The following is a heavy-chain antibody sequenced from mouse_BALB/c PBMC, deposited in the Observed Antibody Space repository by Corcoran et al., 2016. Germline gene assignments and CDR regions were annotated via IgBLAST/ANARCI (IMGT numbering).Heavy chain of an antibody. J-gene: IGHJ1*01. CDR3: ARWYYYGSSSYWYFDV. CDR1: GYTFTNYG. CDR2: INTYTGEP. V-gene: IGHV9-1*02. Sequence: QIQLVQSGPELKKPGETVKISCKASGYTFTNYGMNWVKQAPGKGLKWLGWINTYTGEPTYADDFKGRFAFSLETSASTAYLQINNLKNEDMATYFCARWYYYGSSSYWYFDVWGAGTMVTVSS. D-gene: IGHD1-1*01.